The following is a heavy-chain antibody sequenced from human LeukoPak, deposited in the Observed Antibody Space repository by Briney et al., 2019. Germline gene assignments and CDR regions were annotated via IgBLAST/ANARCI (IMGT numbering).Heavy chain of an antibody. V-gene: IGHV4-59*01. CDR3: ARYVWGSYPTFEDY. Sequence: TWETLSLTCTVSGGSISSYYWSWIRQPTGKGLEWIGYIYYSGSTNYNPSLKSRVTISVDTSKKQLSLKLSSVTAADTAVYFCARYVWGSYPTFEDYWGQGTLVTVSS. CDR1: GGSISSYY. D-gene: IGHD3-16*02. CDR2: IYYSGST. J-gene: IGHJ4*02.